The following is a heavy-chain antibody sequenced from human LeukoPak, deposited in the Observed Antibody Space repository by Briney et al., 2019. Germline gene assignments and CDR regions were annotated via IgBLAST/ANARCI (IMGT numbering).Heavy chain of an antibody. V-gene: IGHV1-69*13. CDR1: GGTFSSYA. CDR2: IIPIFGTA. J-gene: IGHJ4*02. CDR3: ARGRITMVRGVGDY. D-gene: IGHD3-10*01. Sequence: SGKVSGKASGGTFSSYAISWVRQAPGQGLEWRGGIIPIFGTANYAQKFQGRVTITADESTSTAYMELSSLRSEDTAVYYCARGRITMVRGVGDYWGQGTLVTVSS.